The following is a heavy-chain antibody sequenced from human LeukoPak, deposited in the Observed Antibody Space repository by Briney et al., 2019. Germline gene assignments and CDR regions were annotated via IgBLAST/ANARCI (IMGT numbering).Heavy chain of an antibody. CDR3: ARPYDSSGYYYSDAFDI. D-gene: IGHD3-22*01. J-gene: IGHJ3*02. CDR2: MNPNSGNT. CDR1: GYTFTSYD. V-gene: IGHV1-8*01. Sequence: ASVKVSCKASGYTFTSYDINWVRQATGQGLEWKGWMNPNSGNTGYAQKFQGRVTMTRNTSISTAYMELSSLRSEDTAVYYCARPYDSSGYYYSDAFDIWGQGTMVTVSS.